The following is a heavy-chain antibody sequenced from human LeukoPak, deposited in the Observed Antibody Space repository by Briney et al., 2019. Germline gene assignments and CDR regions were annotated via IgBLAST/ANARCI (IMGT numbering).Heavy chain of an antibody. D-gene: IGHD3-3*01. CDR1: GYSISSGYY. CDR2: IYHSGST. V-gene: IGHV4-38-2*01. Sequence: SETLSLTCAVSGYSISSGYYWGWIRQPPGQGLEWIGSIYHSGSTYYNPSLKSRVTISVDTSKNQFSLKLSSVTAADTAVYYCARHSGNYDFWSGYSLGWFDPWGQGTLVTVSS. CDR3: ARHSGNYDFWSGYSLGWFDP. J-gene: IGHJ5*02.